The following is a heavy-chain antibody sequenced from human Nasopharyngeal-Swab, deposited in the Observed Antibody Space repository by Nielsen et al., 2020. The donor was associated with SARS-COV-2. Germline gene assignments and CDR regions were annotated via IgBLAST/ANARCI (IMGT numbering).Heavy chain of an antibody. CDR2: ISYDGSNK. V-gene: IGHV3-30*04. CDR1: GFTFSSYA. D-gene: IGHD2-15*01. Sequence: GESLKISCAASGFTFSSYAMHWVRQAPGKGLGWVAVISYDGSNKYYADSVKGRFTISRDNSKNTLYLQMNSLRAEDTAVYYCARDRVGWSIDYWGQGTLVTVSS. CDR3: ARDRVGWSIDY. J-gene: IGHJ4*02.